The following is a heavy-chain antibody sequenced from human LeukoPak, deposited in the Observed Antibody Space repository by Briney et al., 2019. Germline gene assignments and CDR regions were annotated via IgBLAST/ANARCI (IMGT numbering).Heavy chain of an antibody. D-gene: IGHD6-19*01. CDR1: GGTFSSYT. CDR2: INPSGGST. CDR3: ARDPNSSGWLLEISFDY. V-gene: IGHV1-46*01. Sequence: ASVKVSCKASGGTFSSYTISWVRQAPGQGLEWMGIINPSGGSTSYAQKFQGRVTMTRDTSTSTVYMELSSLRSEDTAVYYCARDPNSSGWLLEISFDYWGQGTLVTVSS. J-gene: IGHJ4*02.